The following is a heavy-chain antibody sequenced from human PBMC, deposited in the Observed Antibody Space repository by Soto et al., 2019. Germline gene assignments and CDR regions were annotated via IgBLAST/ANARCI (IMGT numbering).Heavy chain of an antibody. V-gene: IGHV4-4*02. CDR1: GDSLTSNVW. Sequence: SETLSLTCAVSGDSLTSNVWWSWVRQPPGKGLEWIGEAYHNGLTDYNPSLKSRVTMSVDTSKNEFSLKLTSLTAADTAIYYCARDAAVPGESDRFDYWGQGTLVTVSS. CDR2: AYHNGLT. D-gene: IGHD6-19*01. CDR3: ARDAAVPGESDRFDY. J-gene: IGHJ4*02.